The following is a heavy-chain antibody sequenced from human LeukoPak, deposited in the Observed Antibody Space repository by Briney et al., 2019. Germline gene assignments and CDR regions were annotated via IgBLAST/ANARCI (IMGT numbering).Heavy chain of an antibody. CDR1: GYRYTSFW. V-gene: IGHV5-51*01. Sequence: GESLKTSRKASGYRYTSFWIAWVRQMPGKHLEWMGIIYPDDSDTRYSPSFQGQVTISADKCISTAYLQWSSLKASDTAMYFCARHKWVVSYYYGMDVWGQGTTVTVSS. D-gene: IGHD2-15*01. J-gene: IGHJ6*02. CDR2: IYPDDSDT. CDR3: ARHKWVVSYYYGMDV.